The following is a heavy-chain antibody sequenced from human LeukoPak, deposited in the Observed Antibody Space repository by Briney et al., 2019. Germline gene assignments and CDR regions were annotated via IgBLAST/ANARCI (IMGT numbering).Heavy chain of an antibody. CDR2: ITPIFGTA. CDR3: ARGWLAETTVVTPYNY. J-gene: IGHJ4*02. D-gene: IGHD4-23*01. V-gene: IGHV1-69*13. CDR1: GGAFISYD. Sequence: SVKVSCKTSGGAFISYDVSWLRQAPGQGLEWMGGITPIFGTANYAQKFQGRVTITAVESMSTAYMELSSLRSEDTAVYYCARGWLAETTVVTPYNYWGQGTLVTVSS.